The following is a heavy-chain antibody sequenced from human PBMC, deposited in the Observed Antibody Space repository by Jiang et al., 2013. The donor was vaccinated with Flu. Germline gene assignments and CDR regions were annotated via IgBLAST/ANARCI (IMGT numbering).Heavy chain of an antibody. CDR3: ARTPATMVRGVIIWFDI. J-gene: IGHJ3*02. D-gene: IGHD3-10*01. Sequence: AVISYDGSNKYYADSVKGRFTISRDNSRNTLYLQMNSLRAEDTAVYYCARTPATMVRGVIIWFDIWGQGTMVTVSS. CDR2: ISYDGSNK. V-gene: IGHV3-30-3*01.